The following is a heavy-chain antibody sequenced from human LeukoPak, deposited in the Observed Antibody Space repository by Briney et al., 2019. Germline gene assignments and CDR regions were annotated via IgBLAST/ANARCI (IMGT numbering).Heavy chain of an antibody. CDR3: AREGRYYGSGSYSDY. CDR1: GGSFSGYY. J-gene: IGHJ4*02. V-gene: IGHV4-34*01. Sequence: PSETLSLTCAVYGGSFSGYYWSWIRQPPGKGLEWIGEINHSGSTNYNPSLKSRVTISVDTSKNQFSLKLSSVTAADTAVYYCAREGRYYGSGSYSDYRGQGTLVTVSS. CDR2: INHSGST. D-gene: IGHD3-10*01.